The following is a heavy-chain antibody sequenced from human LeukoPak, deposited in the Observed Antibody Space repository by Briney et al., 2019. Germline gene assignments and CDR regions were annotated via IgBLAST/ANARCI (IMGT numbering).Heavy chain of an antibody. CDR3: ARSYVSGNYWPFDY. CDR1: GGSISSYY. J-gene: IGHJ4*02. D-gene: IGHD3-10*01. V-gene: IGHV4-59*08. CDR2: IYYSGST. Sequence: KSSETLSLTCTVSGGSISSYYWSWIRQPPGKGLEWIGHIYYSGSTKYNPSLKSRVTISVDTSKNQFSLKLSSVTAADTAVYYCARSYVSGNYWPFDYWGQGTLVTVSS.